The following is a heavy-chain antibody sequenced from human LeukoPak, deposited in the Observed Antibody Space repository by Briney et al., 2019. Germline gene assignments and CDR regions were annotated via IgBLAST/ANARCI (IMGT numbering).Heavy chain of an antibody. CDR1: GGSISSHY. CDR2: IYYSGST. Sequence: SETLSLTCTVSGGSISSHYWSWIRQPPGKGLEWIGYIYYSGSTNYNPSLKSRVTISVDTSKNQFSLKLSSVTAADTAVYYCAREAVIFDYWGQGTLVTVSS. V-gene: IGHV4-59*11. J-gene: IGHJ4*02. CDR3: AREAVIFDY. D-gene: IGHD2/OR15-2a*01.